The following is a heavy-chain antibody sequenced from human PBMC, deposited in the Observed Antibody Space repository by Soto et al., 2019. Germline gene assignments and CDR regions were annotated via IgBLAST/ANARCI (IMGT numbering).Heavy chain of an antibody. CDR3: AGTTSHQWYYMDV. J-gene: IGHJ6*03. Sequence: SQTLSLTCAISGDSVSSNSAAWNWIRLSPSRGLEWLARTYYRSRWYNDYAVSVRSRITVNPDTSKNEFSLQLTSVTPEDTAVYYCAGTTSHQWYYMDVWGKGTTVTVSS. D-gene: IGHD1-7*01. V-gene: IGHV6-1*01. CDR2: TYYRSRWYN. CDR1: GDSVSSNSAA.